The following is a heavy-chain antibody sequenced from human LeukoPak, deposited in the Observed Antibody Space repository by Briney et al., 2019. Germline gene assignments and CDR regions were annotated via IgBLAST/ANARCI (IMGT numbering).Heavy chain of an antibody. J-gene: IGHJ4*02. Sequence: GGSLRLSCAASGFSFSSYWMHWVRQPPGKGLVWVSQINNDGSSTNYADSVKGRFTISRDNAKNTLYLQMNGLRAEDTAVYYCARGLRGPEYWGQGTLVTVSS. CDR3: ARGLRGPEY. CDR2: INNDGSST. D-gene: IGHD3-16*01. V-gene: IGHV3-74*01. CDR1: GFSFSSYW.